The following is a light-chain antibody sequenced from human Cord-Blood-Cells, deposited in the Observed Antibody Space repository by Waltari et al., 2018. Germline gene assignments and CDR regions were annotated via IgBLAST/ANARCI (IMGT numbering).Light chain of an antibody. J-gene: IGLJ3*02. Sequence: QSALTQPASVSGSPGQPITISCTGTSSDVGSYNLVSWYQQHQGKAPKLIIYEGSKRPSGVSNRFSGSKSGNTASLTSSGLQAEDGADYYCCSYAGSSTWVFGGGTKLTVL. CDR1: SSDVGSYNL. V-gene: IGLV2-23*01. CDR2: EGS. CDR3: CSYAGSSTWV.